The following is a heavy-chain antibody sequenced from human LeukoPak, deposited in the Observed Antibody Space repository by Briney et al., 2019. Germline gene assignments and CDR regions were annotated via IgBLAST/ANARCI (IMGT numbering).Heavy chain of an antibody. V-gene: IGHV3-74*03. J-gene: IGHJ4*02. CDR1: GFTFSNYW. Sequence: GGSLRLSCAASGFTFSNYWVHWVRQAPGKGLVWVSRINRDGSTTKYADSVKGRFTVSRDNAKHTLNFQMNSLRAEDTAVYYCARDKQSGASSDIDYWGQGTLVTVSS. D-gene: IGHD1-26*01. CDR2: INRDGSTT. CDR3: ARDKQSGASSDIDY.